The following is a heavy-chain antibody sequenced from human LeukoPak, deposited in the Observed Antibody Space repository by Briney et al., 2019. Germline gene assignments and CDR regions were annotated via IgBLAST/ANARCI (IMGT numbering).Heavy chain of an antibody. D-gene: IGHD4-17*01. V-gene: IGHV3-23*01. CDR3: AKDLTDYGDYYFDY. CDR1: GFTFSSYA. CDR2: ISGSGGST. J-gene: IGHJ4*02. Sequence: GGSLRLPCAASGFTFSSYAMSWVRQAPGRGREGVSAISGSGGSTYYADSVKGRFTISRDNSRNTLYLQMNSLRAEDTDVYYCAKDLTDYGDYYFDYWGQGTLVTVSS.